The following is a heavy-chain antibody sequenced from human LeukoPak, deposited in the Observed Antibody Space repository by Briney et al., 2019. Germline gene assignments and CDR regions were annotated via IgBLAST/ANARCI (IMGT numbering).Heavy chain of an antibody. CDR1: GGTFSSYS. J-gene: IGHJ6*03. D-gene: IGHD3-9*01. Sequence: SVKVSCKASGGTFSSYSISWVRQAPGQGLEWMGGIVPIFGTADYAQKFQGRVTITADKSTSTAYMELSSLRSEDTAVYYCARAGFYYYYYMDVWGKGTTVTVSS. CDR3: ARAGFYYYYYMDV. V-gene: IGHV1-69*06. CDR2: IVPIFGTA.